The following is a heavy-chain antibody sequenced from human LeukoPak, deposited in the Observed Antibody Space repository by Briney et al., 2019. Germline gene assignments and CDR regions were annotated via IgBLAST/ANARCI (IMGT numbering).Heavy chain of an antibody. V-gene: IGHV4-34*01. CDR1: GGSFSGYY. CDR2: INHSGST. CDR3: ARGLRLRWIW. J-gene: IGHJ4*02. D-gene: IGHD4-23*01. Sequence: PSETLSLTCAVYGGSFSGYYWSGIREPPGGGLEWIGAINHSGSTNSHPSLTSRVTISVDPSKNQFSLKLSSVTAADTAVYYCARGLRLRWIWWGRGTLVTVSS.